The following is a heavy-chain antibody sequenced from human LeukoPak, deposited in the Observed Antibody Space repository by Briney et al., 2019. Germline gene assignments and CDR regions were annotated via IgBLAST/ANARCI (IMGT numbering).Heavy chain of an antibody. J-gene: IGHJ5*02. D-gene: IGHD6-13*01. CDR2: ISYDGSNK. Sequence: PGGSLRLSCAASGFTFSSYAMHWVRQAPGKGLEWVAVISYDGSNKYYADSVKGRFTISRDNSKNMLYLQMNSLRAEDTAVYYCASAYSSTINWFDPWGQGTLVTVSS. CDR3: ASAYSSTINWFDP. CDR1: GFTFSSYA. V-gene: IGHV3-30*01.